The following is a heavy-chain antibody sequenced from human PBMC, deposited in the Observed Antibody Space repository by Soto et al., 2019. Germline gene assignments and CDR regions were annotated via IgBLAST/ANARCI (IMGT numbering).Heavy chain of an antibody. V-gene: IGHV4-59*08. CDR1: GGSISSYY. D-gene: IGHD3-10*01. CDR3: ARISYYYGSGSYPNFDY. J-gene: IGHJ4*02. CDR2: IYYSGST. Sequence: SETLSLTCTVSGGSISSYYWSWIRQPPGKGLEWIGYIYYSGSTNYNPSLKSRVTISVDTSKNQFSLKLSSVTAADTAVYYCARISYYYGSGSYPNFDYWGQVTLVTVSS.